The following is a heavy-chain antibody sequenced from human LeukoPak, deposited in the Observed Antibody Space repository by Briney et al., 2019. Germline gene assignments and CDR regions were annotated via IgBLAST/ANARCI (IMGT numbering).Heavy chain of an antibody. CDR2: IYTSGST. Sequence: PSETLSLTCTVSGGSISSYYWSWIRQPPGKGLEWIGYIYTSGSTNYNPSLKSRVTISLDTSKNQFSLNLSSVTAADTAVYYCARHAQPFFSGWHYFDYRGQGTLVTVSS. V-gene: IGHV4-4*09. CDR1: GGSISSYY. D-gene: IGHD6-19*01. J-gene: IGHJ4*02. CDR3: ARHAQPFFSGWHYFDY.